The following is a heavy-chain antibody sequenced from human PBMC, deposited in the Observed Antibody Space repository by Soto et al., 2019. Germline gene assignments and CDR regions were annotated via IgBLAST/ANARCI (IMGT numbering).Heavy chain of an antibody. V-gene: IGHV3-23*01. Sequence: GGSLRLSCAVSGCTFSSYAMSWVRHAPGKGLEWVSAISGRGGSTYYADSVKGRFTISRDNSKNTLYLQMNSLRAEDTAVYYYAKDRNTSSSGWYVIEFDPWGQGTLVTVSS. J-gene: IGHJ5*02. CDR1: GCTFSSYA. CDR3: AKDRNTSSSGWYVIEFDP. D-gene: IGHD6-19*01. CDR2: ISGRGGST.